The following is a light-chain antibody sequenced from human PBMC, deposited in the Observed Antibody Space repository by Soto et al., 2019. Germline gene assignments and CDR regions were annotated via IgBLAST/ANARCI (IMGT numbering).Light chain of an antibody. CDR1: NIGSKS. Sequence: SYELTQPPSVSVAPGQTASIACGGDNIGSKSVHWYQQKPGQAPVLVVFDDSDRPSGIPERFSGSNSGNTATLTISRVEVGDEADYYCRVWDNGSDHYVFGLGTKLTVL. V-gene: IGLV3-21*02. CDR3: RVWDNGSDHYV. CDR2: DDS. J-gene: IGLJ1*01.